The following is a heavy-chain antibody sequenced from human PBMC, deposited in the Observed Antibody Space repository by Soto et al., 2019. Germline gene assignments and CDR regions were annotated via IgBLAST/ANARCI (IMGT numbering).Heavy chain of an antibody. CDR3: TTGTGSNWHDYDCDY. CDR2: IKSKTDGGIT. V-gene: IGHV3-15*01. CDR1: GLSFSNAY. D-gene: IGHD1-20*01. J-gene: IGHJ4*02. Sequence: EVQLVESGGVLVKPGVSLRLSCAASGLSFSNAYMTWVRQAPGKGLEWVGRIKSKTDGGITDYAAPVKGRFTISRDDSKNTLYLQMNSLKTEDTAVYYCTTGTGSNWHDYDCDYWGQGTLVTVSS.